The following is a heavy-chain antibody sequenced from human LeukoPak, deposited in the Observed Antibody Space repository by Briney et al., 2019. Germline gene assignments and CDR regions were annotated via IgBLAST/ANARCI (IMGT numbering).Heavy chain of an antibody. D-gene: IGHD3-22*01. J-gene: IGHJ4*02. CDR1: GGSFSGYY. CDR3: ARGGPYYDGSGYYFDY. Sequence: SETLSLTCAVYGGSFSGYYWSWIRQPPGEGLEWIGEINHSGSTNYNPSLKSRVTISVDTSKNQFSLKLSSVTAADTAVYYCARGGPYYDGSGYYFDYWGQGTLVTVSS. CDR2: INHSGST. V-gene: IGHV4-34*01.